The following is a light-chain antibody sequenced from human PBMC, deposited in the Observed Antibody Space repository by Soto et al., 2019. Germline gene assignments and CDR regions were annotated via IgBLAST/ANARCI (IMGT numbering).Light chain of an antibody. J-gene: IGLJ7*01. CDR3: GSFTSSSTWV. Sequence: QSALTQPASVSGSPGQSITLSCTGTSSDVGGYKYVSWYQQHPGKAPKLMISQVSNRPSGVSDRFSGSKSGNTASLTISGLQAEVEADYYCGSFTSSSTWVFGGGTQLTVL. CDR2: QVS. V-gene: IGLV2-14*01. CDR1: SSDVGGYKY.